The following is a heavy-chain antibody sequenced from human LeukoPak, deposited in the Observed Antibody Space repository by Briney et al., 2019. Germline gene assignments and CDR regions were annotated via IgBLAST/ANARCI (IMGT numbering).Heavy chain of an antibody. V-gene: IGHV3-30*02. D-gene: IGHD3-9*01. CDR2: IRYDGSNK. Sequence: GGSLRLSCAASGFTFSSYGMHWVRQAPGKGLEWVAFIRYDGSNKYYADSVKGRFTISRDNSKNTLYLQMNSLRAEDTAVYYCAKDRGSRGYDILTGYYYGDYYYGMDVWGQGTTVTVSS. J-gene: IGHJ6*02. CDR1: GFTFSSYG. CDR3: AKDRGSRGYDILTGYYYGDYYYGMDV.